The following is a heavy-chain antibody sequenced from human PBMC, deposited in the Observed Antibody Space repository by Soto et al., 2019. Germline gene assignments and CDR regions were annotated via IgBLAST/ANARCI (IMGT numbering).Heavy chain of an antibody. Sequence: QVQLVESGGGVVQPGRSLRLSCAASGFTFSSYAMHWVRQAPGKGLEWVAVISYDGSNKYYADSVKGRFTISRDNSKNTLYLQMNSLRAEDTAVYYCARVRDNWNPDLFDYWGQGTLVTVSS. CDR2: ISYDGSNK. V-gene: IGHV3-30-3*01. CDR3: ARVRDNWNPDLFDY. CDR1: GFTFSSYA. J-gene: IGHJ4*02. D-gene: IGHD1-20*01.